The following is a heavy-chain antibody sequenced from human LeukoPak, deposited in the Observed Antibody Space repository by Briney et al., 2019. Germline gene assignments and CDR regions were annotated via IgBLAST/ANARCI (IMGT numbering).Heavy chain of an antibody. Sequence: GGSLRLSCAASGFTFSSYWMSWVRQAPGTGLEWVANLEPDGSQKYYVDSVKGRFTVSRDNAKNSLYLQMDSLRAQDTAVYYCFVVVVAATAFDIWGQGTMVTVSS. V-gene: IGHV3-7*05. CDR1: GFTFSSYW. CDR3: FVVVVAATAFDI. D-gene: IGHD2-15*01. J-gene: IGHJ3*02. CDR2: LEPDGSQK.